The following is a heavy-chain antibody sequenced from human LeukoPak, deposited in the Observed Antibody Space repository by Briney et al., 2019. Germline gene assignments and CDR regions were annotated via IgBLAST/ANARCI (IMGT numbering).Heavy chain of an antibody. J-gene: IGHJ4*02. V-gene: IGHV3-11*04. D-gene: IGHD1-26*01. Sequence: PGGSLRLSCAASGFTFSDYYMSWIRQAPGKGLEWVSYISSSGSTIYYADSVKGRFTISRDNAKNSLYLQMNSLRAEDTAVHYCAKDSLYSGSYYPSPLDYWGQGTLVTVSS. CDR2: ISSSGSTI. CDR3: AKDSLYSGSYYPSPLDY. CDR1: GFTFSDYY.